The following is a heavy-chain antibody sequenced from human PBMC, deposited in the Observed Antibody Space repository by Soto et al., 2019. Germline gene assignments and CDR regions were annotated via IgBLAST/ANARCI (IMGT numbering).Heavy chain of an antibody. D-gene: IGHD2-8*02. CDR2: LSYTGST. CDR3: ARELEGGVFDI. CDR1: GGPVRDAYSY. V-gene: IGHV4-30-4*01. Sequence: PSETLSLTCTVSGGPVRDAYSYWTWIRQPPGKGLEWMGYLSYTGSTYYNPSLRNRASISVDESSNHLSLRLSSVTAADTAGYYCARELEGGVFDIWGRGTLVTVSS. J-gene: IGHJ3*02.